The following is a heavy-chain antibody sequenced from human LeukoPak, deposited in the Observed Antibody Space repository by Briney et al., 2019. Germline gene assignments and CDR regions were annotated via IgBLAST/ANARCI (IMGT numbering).Heavy chain of an antibody. CDR3: ARGTVVPAAIYPDY. V-gene: IGHV4-4*07. D-gene: IGHD2-2*01. Sequence: SETLYLTCTVSGGSISSYYWSWIRQPAGKGLEWIGRIYTSGSTNYNPSLKSRVTMSVDTSKNQFSLKLSSVTAADTAVYYCARGTVVPAAIYPDYWGQGTLVTVSS. CDR2: IYTSGST. CDR1: GGSISSYY. J-gene: IGHJ4*02.